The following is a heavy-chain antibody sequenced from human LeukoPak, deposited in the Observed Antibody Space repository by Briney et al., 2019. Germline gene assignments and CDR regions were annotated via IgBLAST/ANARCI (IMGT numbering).Heavy chain of an antibody. CDR1: GYTFRSYE. V-gene: IGHV3-7*03. J-gene: IGHJ4*02. CDR2: IKIDGGEK. CDR3: ARESWSFDY. D-gene: IGHD6-13*01. Sequence: PGGSLRLSCAASGYTFRSYEMNWVRQAPGKGLEWVANIKIDGGEKYYVDSVKGRFTISRDNAKNSLYLQMNSLRVEDTAVYYCARESWSFDYWGQGTLVTVSS.